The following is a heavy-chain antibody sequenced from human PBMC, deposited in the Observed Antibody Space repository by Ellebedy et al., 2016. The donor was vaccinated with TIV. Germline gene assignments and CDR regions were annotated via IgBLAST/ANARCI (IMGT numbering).Heavy chain of an antibody. Sequence: SETLSLTCTVSGVSISSSSYYWGWIRQPPGTGLEWIGTIYYSGSTYYNPPLKSRVTISVDPSKNQFSLKLRSVTAADTAVYYCARDWFDPWGQGTLVTVSS. CDR3: ARDWFDP. CDR1: GVSISSSSYY. J-gene: IGHJ5*02. CDR2: IYYSGST. V-gene: IGHV4-39*07.